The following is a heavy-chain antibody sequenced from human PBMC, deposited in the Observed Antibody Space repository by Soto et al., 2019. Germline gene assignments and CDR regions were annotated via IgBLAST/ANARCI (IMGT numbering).Heavy chain of an antibody. CDR1: GGSFSGYY. D-gene: IGHD2-2*01. V-gene: IGHV4-34*01. J-gene: IGHJ6*02. CDR3: ARAIIVVVPAANYGMDV. Sequence: SSETLSLTCAVYGGSFSGYYWSWIRQPPGKGLEWIGEINHSGSTNYNPSLKSRVTISVDTSKNQFSLKLSSVTAADTAVYYCARAIIVVVPAANYGMDVWGQGTTVTVS. CDR2: INHSGST.